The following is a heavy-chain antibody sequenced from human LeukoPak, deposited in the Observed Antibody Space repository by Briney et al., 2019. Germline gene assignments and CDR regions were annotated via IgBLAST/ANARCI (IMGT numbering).Heavy chain of an antibody. V-gene: IGHV4-59*08. CDR1: GGSISSYY. Sequence: PSETLSLTCTVSGGSISSYYWSWIRQPPGKGLEWIGYTYYTGSTNYNPSLKSRVTISVDTSKNQFSLKLSSVTAADTAVYYCARRSYGDVPPDYWGQGTLVTVSS. D-gene: IGHD4-17*01. CDR3: ARRSYGDVPPDY. CDR2: TYYTGST. J-gene: IGHJ4*02.